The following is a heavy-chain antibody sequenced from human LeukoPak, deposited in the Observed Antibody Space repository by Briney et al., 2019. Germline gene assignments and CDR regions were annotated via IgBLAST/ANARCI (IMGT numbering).Heavy chain of an antibody. V-gene: IGHV3-11*04. CDR1: GFTFSDYY. D-gene: IGHD6-19*01. CDR2: ISSSGSTI. J-gene: IGHJ4*02. CDR3: ARSMHPGIAVAAPTVGY. Sequence: GGSLRLSCAASGFTFSDYYMSWIRQAPGKGLEWVSYISSSGSTIYYADSVKGRFTISRDNAKNSLYLQMNSLRAEDTAVYYCARSMHPGIAVAAPTVGYWGQGTLVTVSS.